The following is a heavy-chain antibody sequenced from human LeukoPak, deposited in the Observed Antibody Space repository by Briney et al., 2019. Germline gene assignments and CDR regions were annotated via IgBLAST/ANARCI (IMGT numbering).Heavy chain of an antibody. D-gene: IGHD4-17*01. CDR1: GYTFTGYY. CDR2: INPNSGGT. J-gene: IGHJ4*02. Sequence: ASVKVSCKASGYTFTGYYMHWVRQAPGQGLERMGWINPNSGGTNYAQKFQGRVTMTRDTSISTAYMELSRLRSDDTAVYYCARAPRRDYGLDYWGQGTLVTVPS. CDR3: ARAPRRDYGLDY. V-gene: IGHV1-2*02.